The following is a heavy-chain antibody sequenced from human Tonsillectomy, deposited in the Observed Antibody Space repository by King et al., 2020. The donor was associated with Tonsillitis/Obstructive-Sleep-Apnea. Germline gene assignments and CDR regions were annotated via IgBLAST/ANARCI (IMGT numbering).Heavy chain of an antibody. J-gene: IGHJ6*03. D-gene: IGHD2-15*01. CDR1: GGYFSGSY. CDR2: INHSGST. CDR3: ARGDIVVVVAARDYYYYMDV. V-gene: IGHV4-34*01. Sequence: VQLQQWGAGLLKPSETLSLTCAVYGGYFSGSYWSWIRQPPGKGLEWIGEINHSGSTNYNPSLKSRVTISVDTSKNQFSLKLSSVTAADTAVYYCARGDIVVVVAARDYYYYMDVWGKGTTVTVSS.